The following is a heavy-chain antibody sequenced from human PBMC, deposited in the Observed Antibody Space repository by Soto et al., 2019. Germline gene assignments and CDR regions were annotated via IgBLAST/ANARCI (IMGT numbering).Heavy chain of an antibody. CDR1: GYTFTSYS. Sequence: ASVKVACKASGYTFTSYSMHWVRQAPGQRLEWMGWINAGNGNTKYSQKFQGRVTITRDTSASTAYMELSSLRSEDTAVYYCARDYYDILTGYYYYYYYYMDVWGKGTTVTVSS. V-gene: IGHV1-3*01. CDR2: INAGNGNT. J-gene: IGHJ6*03. D-gene: IGHD3-9*01. CDR3: ARDYYDILTGYYYYYYYYMDV.